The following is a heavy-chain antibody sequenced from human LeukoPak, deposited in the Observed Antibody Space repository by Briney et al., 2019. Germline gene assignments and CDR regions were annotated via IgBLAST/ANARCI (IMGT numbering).Heavy chain of an antibody. Sequence: PSETLSPTCAVYGGSFSGYYWSWIRQPPGKGLEWIGYIYYRVTSDYNPSLKSRVTMSVDMSTRQISLKLSSVTAADTAVYYCASLLKTGKGLNYYYYMDVWGKGTTVTVSS. D-gene: IGHD3-9*01. CDR1: GGSFSGYY. CDR2: IYYRVTS. J-gene: IGHJ6*03. CDR3: ASLLKTGKGLNYYYYMDV. V-gene: IGHV4-59*01.